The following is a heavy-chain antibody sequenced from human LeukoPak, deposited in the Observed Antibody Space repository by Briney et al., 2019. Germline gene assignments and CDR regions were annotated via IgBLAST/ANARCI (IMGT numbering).Heavy chain of an antibody. CDR3: ARIYSSSWFLNWFDP. CDR1: GYSISSGYF. D-gene: IGHD6-13*01. CDR2: IYHSGST. Sequence: PSETLSLTCTVSGYSISSGYFWGWIRQPPGKGLECIGTIYHSGSTYYNPSLMSRVTISVDTSKNQFSLKLNSVTAADTAVYYCARIYSSSWFLNWFDPWGQGTLVTVSS. J-gene: IGHJ5*02. V-gene: IGHV4-38-2*02.